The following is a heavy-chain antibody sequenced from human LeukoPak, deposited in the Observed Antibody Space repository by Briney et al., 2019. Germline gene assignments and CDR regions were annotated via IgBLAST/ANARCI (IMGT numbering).Heavy chain of an antibody. CDR3: ARGVWFGEGGYFDY. V-gene: IGHV3-21*01. CDR2: ISSSSSYI. CDR1: GLTFSSYS. Sequence: GGSLRLSCAASGLTFSSYSMNWVRQVPGKGLEWVSSISSSSSYIYYADSVKGRFTISRDNAKNSLYLQMNSLRAEDTAVYYCARGVWFGEGGYFDYWGQGTLVTVSS. J-gene: IGHJ4*02. D-gene: IGHD3-10*01.